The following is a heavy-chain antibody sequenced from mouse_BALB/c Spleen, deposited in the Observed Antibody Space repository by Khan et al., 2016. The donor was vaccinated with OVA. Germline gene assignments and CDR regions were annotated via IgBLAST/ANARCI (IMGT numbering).Heavy chain of an antibody. Sequence: EVQLQESGPGLVKPSQSLSLTCTVTAYSITSDYAWTWIRQFPGNKLEWMGYISYSGSTSYNPSFKSRIPITRDTSKNQFCLLFVSVTPEDTATFYCACTHFYYRYSFFDYWGQGTTLTVSS. J-gene: IGHJ2*01. CDR3: ACTHFYYRYSFFDY. CDR1: AYSITSDYA. D-gene: IGHD2-14*01. V-gene: IGHV3-2*02. CDR2: ISYSGST.